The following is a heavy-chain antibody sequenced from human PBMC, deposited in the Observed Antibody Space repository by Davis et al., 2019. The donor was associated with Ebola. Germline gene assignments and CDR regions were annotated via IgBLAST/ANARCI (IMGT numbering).Heavy chain of an antibody. CDR1: GFTFDDYA. J-gene: IGHJ6*02. CDR2: ISWNSGSI. V-gene: IGHV3-9*01. Sequence: SLKISCAASGFTFDDYAMHWVRQAPGKGLEWVSGISWNSGSIGYADSVKGRFTISRDNAKNSLYLQMNSLRDEDTAVYYCARDVVALRPNYYYGMDVWGQGTTVTVSS. CDR3: ARDVVALRPNYYYGMDV. D-gene: IGHD2-15*01.